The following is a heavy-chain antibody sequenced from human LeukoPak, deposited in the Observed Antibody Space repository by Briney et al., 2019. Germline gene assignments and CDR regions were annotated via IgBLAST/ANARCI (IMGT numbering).Heavy chain of an antibody. CDR3: AKELYDFWSGYYPDKYYFDY. D-gene: IGHD3-3*01. CDR2: ISYDGSNK. J-gene: IGHJ4*02. CDR1: GFTFSSYG. Sequence: GESLRLSCAASGFTFSSYGMHWVRQAPGKGLEWVAVISYDGSNKYYADSVKGRFTISRDNSKNTLYLQMNSLRAEDTAVYYCAKELYDFWSGYYPDKYYFDYWGQGTLVTVSS. V-gene: IGHV3-30*18.